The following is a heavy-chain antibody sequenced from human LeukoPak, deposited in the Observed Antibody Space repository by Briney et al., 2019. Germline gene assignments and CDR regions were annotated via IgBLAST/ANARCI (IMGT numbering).Heavy chain of an antibody. Sequence: GGSLRLSCAASGFTFTTYWMTWARQAPGKGLEWVSYIGRTGTTIYYADSVKGRFTISRDNAKNSLYLQMNSLRAEDTAVYYCARAKYYFDYWGQGTLVTVSS. CDR1: GFTFTTYW. CDR2: IGRTGTTI. CDR3: ARAKYYFDY. J-gene: IGHJ4*02. V-gene: IGHV3-48*04.